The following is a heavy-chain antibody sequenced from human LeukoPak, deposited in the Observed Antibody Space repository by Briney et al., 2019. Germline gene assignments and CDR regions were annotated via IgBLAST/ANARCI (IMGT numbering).Heavy chain of an antibody. V-gene: IGHV4-39*07. J-gene: IGHJ4*02. Sequence: SETLSLTCTVSGGSISSSSYYWGWIRQPPGKGLEWIGSIYYSGSTYYNPSLKSRVTISVDTSKNQFSLKLTSVTAADTAVYYCAKSKQWLVREAFDYWGQGTLVTVSS. D-gene: IGHD6-19*01. CDR1: GGSISSSSYY. CDR2: IYYSGST. CDR3: AKSKQWLVREAFDY.